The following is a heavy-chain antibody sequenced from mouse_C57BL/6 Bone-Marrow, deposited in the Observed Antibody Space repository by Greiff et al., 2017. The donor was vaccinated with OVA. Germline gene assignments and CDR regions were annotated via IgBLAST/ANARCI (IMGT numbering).Heavy chain of an antibody. CDR2: ISSGSSTI. Sequence: EVKLVESGGGLVKPGGSLKLSCAASGFTFSDYGMHWVRQAPEKGLEWVAYISSGSSTIYYADTVKGRFTISRDNAKNTLCLQMTSLRSEDTAMYYCARQIYDGYSPWFAYWGQGTLVTVSA. J-gene: IGHJ3*01. CDR3: ARQIYDGYSPWFAY. D-gene: IGHD2-3*01. CDR1: GFTFSDYG. V-gene: IGHV5-17*01.